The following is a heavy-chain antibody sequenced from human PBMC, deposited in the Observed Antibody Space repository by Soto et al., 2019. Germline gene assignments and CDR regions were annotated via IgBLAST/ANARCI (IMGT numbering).Heavy chain of an antibody. CDR1: GGTFSSYA. V-gene: IGHV1-69*13. CDR2: IIPIFGTA. Sequence: SVKVSCKASGGTFSSYAISWVRQAPRQGIEWMGGIIPIFGTANYAQKFQGRVTITAHESTSTAYMDLSSLRSEDTAVYYCAREVVVVAATRYYYYYYGMDVLSQGTTVTVSS. J-gene: IGHJ6*02. CDR3: AREVVVVAATRYYYYYYGMDV. D-gene: IGHD2-15*01.